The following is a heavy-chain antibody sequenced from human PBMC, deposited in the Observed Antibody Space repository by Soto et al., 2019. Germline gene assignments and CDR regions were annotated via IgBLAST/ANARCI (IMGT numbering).Heavy chain of an antibody. CDR1: GFTFSSYW. Sequence: GGSLRLSCAASGFTFSSYWMSWVRQAPGKGLEWVANIKQDGSEKYYVDSVKGRFTISRDNAKNSLYLQMNSLRAEDTAVYYCVRLSIAARRGQGPHWSTPEFDYWGQGTLVTVSS. D-gene: IGHD6-6*01. J-gene: IGHJ4*02. CDR2: IKQDGSEK. V-gene: IGHV3-7*01. CDR3: VRLSIAARRGQGPHWSTPEFDY.